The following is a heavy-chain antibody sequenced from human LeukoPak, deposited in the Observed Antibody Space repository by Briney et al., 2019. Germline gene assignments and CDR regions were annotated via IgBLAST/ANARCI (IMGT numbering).Heavy chain of an antibody. CDR1: GFTVSSYY. V-gene: IGHV3-66*01. Sequence: GGSLRLSCAVSGFTVSSYYMNWVRQAPGKGLQWVSILYSDGATYYADSVKGRFTISRDNSRSTLYLQMNSLRAEDTAVYFCARVAYYRVTADQITDAFDVWGHGTVVTVSS. CDR2: LYSDGAT. D-gene: IGHD2-21*02. CDR3: ARVAYYRVTADQITDAFDV. J-gene: IGHJ3*01.